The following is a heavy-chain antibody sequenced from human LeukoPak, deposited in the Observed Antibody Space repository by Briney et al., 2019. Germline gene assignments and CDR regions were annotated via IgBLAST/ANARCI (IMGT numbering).Heavy chain of an antibody. CDR3: ARARYTSGWETLDY. Sequence: AGGSLRLSCIASGFAFNSYEMNWVRQAPGKGLEWVSYISSSGSIKHYADSVKGRFTISRDNAKNPLYLQMNSLRAEDTAVYYCARARYTSGWETLDYWGQGTLVTVSS. J-gene: IGHJ4*02. D-gene: IGHD6-19*01. CDR2: ISSSGSIK. V-gene: IGHV3-48*03. CDR1: GFAFNSYE.